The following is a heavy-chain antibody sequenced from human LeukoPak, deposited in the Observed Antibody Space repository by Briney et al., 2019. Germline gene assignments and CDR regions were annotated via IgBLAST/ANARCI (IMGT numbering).Heavy chain of an antibody. D-gene: IGHD2-15*01. CDR3: AREISDGFDI. Sequence: GGSLRLSCAASGFTFSSSGMHWVRQAPGKGLEWVAVIWYDGSNKYYAESVKGRFTISRDNAKNSLYLQMNSLRDEDTAVYYCAREISDGFDIWGQGTMVTVSS. V-gene: IGHV3-33*01. CDR2: IWYDGSNK. CDR1: GFTFSSSG. J-gene: IGHJ3*02.